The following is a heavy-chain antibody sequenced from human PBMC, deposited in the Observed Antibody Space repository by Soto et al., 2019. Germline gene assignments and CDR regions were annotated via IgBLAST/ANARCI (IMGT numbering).Heavy chain of an antibody. CDR1: GGSISSSY. Sequence: SETLSLTFTVSGGSISSSYWSWVRQPPGKGLGWIGYIYYSGSTNYTPSLKSRVTISVDTSKNQFSLKVSSVTAADTAVYYCARGHGDSWKQRWFYAFDIWGQGTMVTVSS. J-gene: IGHJ3*02. D-gene: IGHD5-18*01. CDR2: IYYSGST. CDR3: ARGHGDSWKQRWFYAFDI. V-gene: IGHV4-59*01.